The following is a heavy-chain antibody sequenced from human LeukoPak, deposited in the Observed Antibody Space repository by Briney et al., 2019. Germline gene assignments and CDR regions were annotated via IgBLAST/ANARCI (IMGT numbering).Heavy chain of an antibody. V-gene: IGHV1-46*01. CDR3: ARSQGGNTLWFDP. J-gene: IGHJ5*02. CDR1: GYTFTSYY. Sequence: ASVKVSCKASGYTFTSYYMHWVRQAPGQGLEWMGVINTSGGSTTYAQKFQGRVSMTRDTSTSTVYLEVSSLRSEDTAVYYCARSQGGNTLWFDPWGQGTLVTVSS. CDR2: INTSGGST. D-gene: IGHD4-23*01.